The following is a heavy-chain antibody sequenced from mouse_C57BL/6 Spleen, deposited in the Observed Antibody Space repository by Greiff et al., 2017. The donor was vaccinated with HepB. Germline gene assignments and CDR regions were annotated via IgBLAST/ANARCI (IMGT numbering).Heavy chain of an antibody. Sequence: DVMLVESGGGLVQPGGSLKLSCAASGFTFSDYYMYWVRQTPEKRLEWVAYISNGGGSTYYPDTVKGRFTISRDNAKNTLYLQMSRLKSEDTAMYYCARHGAYGSSYLFAYWGQGTLVTVSA. CDR3: ARHGAYGSSYLFAY. J-gene: IGHJ3*01. D-gene: IGHD1-1*01. CDR1: GFTFSDYY. CDR2: ISNGGGST. V-gene: IGHV5-12*01.